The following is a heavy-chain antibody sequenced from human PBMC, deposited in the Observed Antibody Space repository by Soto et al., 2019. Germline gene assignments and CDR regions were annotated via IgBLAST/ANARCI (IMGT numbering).Heavy chain of an antibody. D-gene: IGHD3-22*01. Sequence: XECLRLSCAASGFTFSSYCMYWVRQAPGKGLEWVAVISYDGSKKYYADSVKGRFTIYRDNSKNTLYLQMNSLRAEDTAVYYCARKNIGYYDTSGPFDYWGQGTLVTVSS. CDR2: ISYDGSKK. CDR1: GFTFSSYC. CDR3: ARKNIGYYDTSGPFDY. V-gene: IGHV3-30*03. J-gene: IGHJ4*02.